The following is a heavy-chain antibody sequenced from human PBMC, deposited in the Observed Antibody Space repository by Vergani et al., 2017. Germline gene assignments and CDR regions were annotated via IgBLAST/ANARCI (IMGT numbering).Heavy chain of an antibody. J-gene: IGHJ6*03. CDR2: IYYDGSKK. D-gene: IGHD2/OR15-2a*01. Sequence: QVQLVESGGGVVQPGRSLRLSCTSSGFTFSTYAMHWVRQAPGKGLEWVAIIYYDGSKKYYADSVKGRFTISRDNSRNTLDLLMSSLRAEDTAIYYCVREESYCSSTTCRNPSYVYYYHMDVWGEGTTVTVSS. CDR1: GFTFSTYA. V-gene: IGHV3-33*01. CDR3: VREESYCSSTTCRNPSYVYYYHMDV.